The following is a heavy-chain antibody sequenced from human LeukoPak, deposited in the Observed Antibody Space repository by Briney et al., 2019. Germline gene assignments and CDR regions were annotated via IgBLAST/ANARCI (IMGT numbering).Heavy chain of an antibody. CDR2: INPNSGGT. V-gene: IGHV1-2*02. CDR1: GYTFTGYY. Sequence: ASVKVSCKASGYTFTGYYMHWVRQAPGQGREWMGWINPNSGGTNYAQKFQGRVTMTRDTSISTAYMELSRLRSDDTAVYYCARAPLSPAPYQLLYYFDYWGQGTLVTVSS. D-gene: IGHD2-2*01. J-gene: IGHJ4*02. CDR3: ARAPLSPAPYQLLYYFDY.